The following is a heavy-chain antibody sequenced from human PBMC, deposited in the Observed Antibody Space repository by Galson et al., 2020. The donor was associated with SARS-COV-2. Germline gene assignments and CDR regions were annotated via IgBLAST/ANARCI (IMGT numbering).Heavy chain of an antibody. J-gene: IGHJ4*02. D-gene: IGHD2-2*01. Sequence: GGSLRLSCAASGFTFSNYAMHWVRKAPGKGLEWVAFISYDGSNKYYADSVKGRFAISRDNSKTTLYLQMNSLRAEDTAVYYCAKASISCSSTACYADNWGQGTLVTVSS. V-gene: IGHV3-30*18. CDR1: GFTFSNYA. CDR3: AKASISCSSTACYADN. CDR2: ISYDGSNK.